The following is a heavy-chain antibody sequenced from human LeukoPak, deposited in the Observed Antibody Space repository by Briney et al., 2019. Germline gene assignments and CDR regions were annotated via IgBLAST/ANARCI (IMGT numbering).Heavy chain of an antibody. CDR3: ARTVRGANFDY. Sequence: PSQTLSLTCAVSGGHISSCGYTWSWIRQPPGKGLEWIGYIYHSGSTYYNPSLKSRVAISVDRSKNQFSLKLSSVTAADTAVYYCARTVRGANFDYWGQGTLVTVSS. J-gene: IGHJ4*02. CDR2: IYHSGST. D-gene: IGHD3-10*01. CDR1: GGHISSCGYT. V-gene: IGHV4-30-2*01.